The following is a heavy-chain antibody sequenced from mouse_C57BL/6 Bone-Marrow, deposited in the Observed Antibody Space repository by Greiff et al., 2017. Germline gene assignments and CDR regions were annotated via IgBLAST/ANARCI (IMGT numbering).Heavy chain of an antibody. D-gene: IGHD2-2*01. J-gene: IGHJ3*01. CDR3: AKRVSWLRGWAY. Sequence: QVQLQQPGAELVKPGASVKFSCKASGYTFTSYWMHWVKQRPGEGLEWIGMIHPRGGGTNYNEKFKGKATLTVDKSSSTAYRQLSSLTSEDSAVYYCAKRVSWLRGWAYWGQGTLVTVSA. CDR2: IHPRGGGT. CDR1: GYTFTSYW. V-gene: IGHV1-64*01.